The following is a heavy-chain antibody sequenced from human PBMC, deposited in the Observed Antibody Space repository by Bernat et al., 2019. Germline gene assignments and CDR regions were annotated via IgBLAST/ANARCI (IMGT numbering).Heavy chain of an antibody. V-gene: IGHV1-18*01. D-gene: IGHD2-2*01. Sequence: QVQLVQSGAEVKKPGASVKVSCKASGYTFTSYGISWVRQAPGQGLEWMGWISAYNGNTNYAQKLQGSVTMTTDTSTSTAYMELRSLRSDDTAVYYCARDGKDIVLVPAGVDYYYGMDVWGQGTTVTVSS. J-gene: IGHJ6*02. CDR2: ISAYNGNT. CDR1: GYTFTSYG. CDR3: ARDGKDIVLVPAGVDYYYGMDV.